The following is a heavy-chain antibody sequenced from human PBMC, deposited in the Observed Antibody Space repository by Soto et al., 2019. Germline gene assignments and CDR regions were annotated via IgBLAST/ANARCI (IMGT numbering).Heavy chain of an antibody. V-gene: IGHV3-30-3*01. D-gene: IGHD2-21*02. CDR3: ARTGGNSKFDY. J-gene: IGHJ4*02. CDR2: ISYDGTNN. CDR1: GFTFSAYA. Sequence: PGGSLRLSCAASGFTFSAYAMHWVRQAPGKGLEWVAVISYDGTNNYYADSVKGRFTISRDNSKNTLFLQMNSLRSEDTAVYYCARTGGNSKFDYWGQGTLVTVSS.